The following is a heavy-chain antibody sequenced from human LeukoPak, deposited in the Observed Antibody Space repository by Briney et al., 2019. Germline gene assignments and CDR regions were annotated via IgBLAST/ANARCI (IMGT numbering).Heavy chain of an antibody. V-gene: IGHV4-61*05. D-gene: IGHD3-9*01. CDR2: IYYSGST. J-gene: IGHJ2*01. CDR1: GGSISSSSYY. CDR3: ARQNDILTGPQPRYFDL. Sequence: SETLSLTCTVSGGSISSSSYYWGWIRQPPGKGLEWIGYIYYSGSTNYNPSLKSRVTISVDTSKNQFSLKLSSVTAADTAVYYCARQNDILTGPQPRYFDLWGRGTLVTVSS.